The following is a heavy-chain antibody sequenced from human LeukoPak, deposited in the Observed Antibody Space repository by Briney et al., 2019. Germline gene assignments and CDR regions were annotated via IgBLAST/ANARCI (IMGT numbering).Heavy chain of an antibody. D-gene: IGHD6-19*01. CDR1: GGSFSGYY. Sequence: ASETLSLTCAVYGGSFSGYYWSWIRQPPGKGLEWIGEINHSGSTNYNPSLKSRVTISVDTSKNQFSLRLSSVTAADTAVYYCARVLQGSSGQHWYFDLWGRGTLVTVSS. CDR2: INHSGST. J-gene: IGHJ2*01. V-gene: IGHV4-34*01. CDR3: ARVLQGSSGQHWYFDL.